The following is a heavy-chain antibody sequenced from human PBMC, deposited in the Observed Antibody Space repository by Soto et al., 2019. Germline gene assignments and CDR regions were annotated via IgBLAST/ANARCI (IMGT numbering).Heavy chain of an antibody. V-gene: IGHV3-53*01. J-gene: IGHJ6*02. CDR2: LYSGGKT. Sequence: PGGSLRLSCAASGFTVSSNYMSWVRQAPGKGLEWVSILYSGGKTYYADSVEGRFTISGDNSKNMLYLQMNSLRADYTAVYYCARDRGFYGMDVWGQGTTVTVSS. CDR3: ARDRGFYGMDV. CDR1: GFTVSSNY.